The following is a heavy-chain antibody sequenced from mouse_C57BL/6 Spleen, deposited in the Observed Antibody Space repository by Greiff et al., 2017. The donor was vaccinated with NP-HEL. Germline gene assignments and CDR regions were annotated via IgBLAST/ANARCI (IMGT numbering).Heavy chain of an antibody. D-gene: IGHD1-1*01. CDR2: IRNKANGYTT. CDR3: ARSTTVVGEGFDY. CDR1: GFTFTDYY. V-gene: IGHV7-3*01. Sequence: EVKLVESGGGLVQPGGSLSLSCAAFGFTFTDYYMSWVRQPPGKALEWLGFIRNKANGYTTEYSASVKGRFTISRDNSQSILYLQMNALRAEDSATYYCARSTTVVGEGFDYWGQGTTLTVSS. J-gene: IGHJ2*01.